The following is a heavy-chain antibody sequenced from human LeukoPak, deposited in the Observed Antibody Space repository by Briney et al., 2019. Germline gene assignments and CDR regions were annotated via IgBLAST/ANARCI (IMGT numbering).Heavy chain of an antibody. CDR3: AKLTTS. J-gene: IGHJ4*02. CDR1: GFMFSDYG. D-gene: IGHD4-11*01. V-gene: IGHV3-33*06. CDR2: IWYDGSKT. Sequence: GGSLRLSCAASGFMFSDYGMHWVRQAPGKGLEWVAVIWYDGSKTYYVDSVKGRFTISRDNSNNTLYLQMNSLRAEDTAVYYCAKLTTSWGQGTLVTVSS.